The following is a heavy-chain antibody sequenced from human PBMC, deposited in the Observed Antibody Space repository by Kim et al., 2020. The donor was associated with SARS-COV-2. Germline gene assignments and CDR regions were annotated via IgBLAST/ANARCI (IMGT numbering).Heavy chain of an antibody. V-gene: IGHV3-33*01. J-gene: IGHJ6*02. D-gene: IGHD4-17*01. Sequence: GVSLILSCAASSFPFSIYGMHWVRQAPGKGLEWVAVIYYDGHNKYYADSVKGRFTISRDNSKNTLYLHMNSLRAEDTAVYYCARQLDYGDFPVAMDVWGQGTTVTVSS. CDR2: IYYDGHNK. CDR3: ARQLDYGDFPVAMDV. CDR1: SFPFSIYG.